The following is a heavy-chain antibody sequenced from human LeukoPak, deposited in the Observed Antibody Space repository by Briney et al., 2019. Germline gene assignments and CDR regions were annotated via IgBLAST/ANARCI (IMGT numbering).Heavy chain of an antibody. CDR3: ARVSGNLLIDY. D-gene: IGHD3-10*01. V-gene: IGHV4-59*01. CDR2: IYYSGST. CDR1: GGSISSYY. Sequence: SETLSLTCTASGGSISSYYWSWIRQPPGKGLEWIGYIYYSGSTNYNPSLKSRVTISVDTSKNQFSLKLSSVTAADTAVYYCARVSGNLLIDYWGQGTLVTVSS. J-gene: IGHJ4*02.